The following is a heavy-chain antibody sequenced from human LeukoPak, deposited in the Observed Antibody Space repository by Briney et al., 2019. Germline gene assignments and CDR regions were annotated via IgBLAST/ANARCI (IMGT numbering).Heavy chain of an antibody. CDR2: IYSGGST. D-gene: IGHD1-26*01. CDR1: GFTVSSNY. Sequence: GGSLRLSCAASGFTVSSNYMSWVRQAPGKGLEWVSVIYSGGSTYYADSVKGRFTISRDNSKNTLYLQMNSLRAEDTAVYYCARDSTVLYSCPVVWGQGTTVTVSS. V-gene: IGHV3-53*01. CDR3: ARDSTVLYSCPVV. J-gene: IGHJ6*02.